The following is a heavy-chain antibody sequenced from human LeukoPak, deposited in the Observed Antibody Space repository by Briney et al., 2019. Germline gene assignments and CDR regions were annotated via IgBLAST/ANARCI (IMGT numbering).Heavy chain of an antibody. CDR2: ISSSGTYI. CDR1: GFTFSSYA. V-gene: IGHV3-21*01. J-gene: IGHJ4*02. CDR3: ARAGDPEY. D-gene: IGHD3-10*01. Sequence: PGGSLRLSCAASGFTFSSYAMSWVRQAPGKGLEWVSSISSSGTYIDYADSVKGRITISRDNAKNSLFLQMHSLRAVDTAVYYCARAGDPEYWGQGTLVTVSS.